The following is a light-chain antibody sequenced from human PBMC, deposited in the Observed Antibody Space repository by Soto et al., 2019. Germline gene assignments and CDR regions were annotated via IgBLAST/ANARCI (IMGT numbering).Light chain of an antibody. CDR2: DAS. CDR3: QQRQYWPPIT. J-gene: IGKJ5*01. V-gene: IGKV3-11*01. CDR1: QSVSSY. Sequence: VLTQSPATLSLSPVERATLSCRASQSVSSYLAWYQQKPGQAPRLLIYDASNRATGIPARFSGSGSGTDFTLTISSLEPEDFAIYYCQQRQYWPPITFGQGTRLEI.